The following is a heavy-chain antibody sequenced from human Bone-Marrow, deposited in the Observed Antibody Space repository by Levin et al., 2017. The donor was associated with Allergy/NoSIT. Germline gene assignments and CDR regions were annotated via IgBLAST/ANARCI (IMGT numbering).Heavy chain of an antibody. CDR1: GGSISSYY. J-gene: IGHJ4*02. D-gene: IGHD2-15*01. V-gene: IGHV4-59*01. Sequence: KPSETLSLTCTVSGGSISSYYWSWIRQPPGKGLEWIGYIYYSGSTNYNPSLKSRVTISVDTSKNQFSLKLSSVTAADTAVYYCARDKKYCSGGSCFNEGFDYWGQGTLVTVSS. CDR3: ARDKKYCSGGSCFNEGFDY. CDR2: IYYSGST.